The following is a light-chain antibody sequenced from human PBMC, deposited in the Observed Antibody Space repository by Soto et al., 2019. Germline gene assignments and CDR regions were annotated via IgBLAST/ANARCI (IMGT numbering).Light chain of an antibody. CDR1: SSDVGSYNL. CDR3: CSFAGSNTFV. Sequence: QSVLTQPASVPGSPGQSITLSCTGTSSDVGSYNLVSWYQQHPGKAPKLMIYEGSKRPSGVSNRFSGSKSGNTASLTISGLQAEDEADYYCCSFAGSNTFVFGTGTKVTVL. V-gene: IGLV2-23*03. CDR2: EGS. J-gene: IGLJ1*01.